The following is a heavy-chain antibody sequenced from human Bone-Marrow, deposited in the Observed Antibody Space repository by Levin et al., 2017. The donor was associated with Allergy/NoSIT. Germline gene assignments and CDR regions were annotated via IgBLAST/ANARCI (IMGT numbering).Heavy chain of an antibody. CDR3: ARKSYYFDY. CDR1: GFPFSAHW. J-gene: IGHJ4*02. Sequence: GESLKISCAASGFPFSAHWMNWVRQVPGKEPVWVSRISSDGSNTIYADSVKGRFTVSRDNAKNTLYLQMNSLRVEDTAVYYCARKSYYFDYWGQGTLVAVSS. V-gene: IGHV3-74*01. CDR2: ISSDGSNT.